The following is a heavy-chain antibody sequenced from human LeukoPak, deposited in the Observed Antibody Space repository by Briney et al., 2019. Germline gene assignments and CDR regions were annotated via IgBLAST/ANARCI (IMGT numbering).Heavy chain of an antibody. CDR2: IYYSGST. V-gene: IGHV4-59*01. D-gene: IGHD3-22*01. Sequence: SETLSLTCTVSGGSISSYYWSWIRQPPGKGLEWIGYIYYSGSTNYNPSLKSRVTISVDTSKNQFSLKLSSVTAADTAVYYCAKVGYDSSGYPYYFDYWGQGTLATVSS. CDR1: GGSISSYY. CDR3: AKVGYDSSGYPYYFDY. J-gene: IGHJ4*02.